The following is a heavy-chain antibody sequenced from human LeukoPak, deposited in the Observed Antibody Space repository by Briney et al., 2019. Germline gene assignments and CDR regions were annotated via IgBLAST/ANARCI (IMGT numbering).Heavy chain of an antibody. V-gene: IGHV4-59*01. J-gene: IGHJ4*02. CDR1: GDSISNYY. D-gene: IGHD3-22*01. Sequence: SETLSLTCSVSGDSISNYYWGWIRQPPGKGLEYIGYIYYSGSTIYNPSLKSRVTISLDTSENQFSLKLNSVTAADTAVYYCATRSSGYSLLFDYWGQGTLVTVSS. CDR2: IYYSGST. CDR3: ATRSSGYSLLFDY.